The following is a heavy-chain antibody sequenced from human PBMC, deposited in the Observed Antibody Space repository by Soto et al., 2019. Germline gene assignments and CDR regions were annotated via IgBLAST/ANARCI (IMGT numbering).Heavy chain of an antibody. CDR3: ARGSGLTYFDY. CDR2: INAGIGNT. CDR1: GYTFTSYA. D-gene: IGHD3-10*01. V-gene: IGHV1-3*01. J-gene: IGHJ4*02. Sequence: ASVKVSCKAYGYTFTSYAMHWVRQAPGQRLEWMGWINAGIGNTKYSQKFQGTVTITRDTSASTAYMELSSLRSEDTAVYYCARGSGLTYFDYWGQGTLVTVSS.